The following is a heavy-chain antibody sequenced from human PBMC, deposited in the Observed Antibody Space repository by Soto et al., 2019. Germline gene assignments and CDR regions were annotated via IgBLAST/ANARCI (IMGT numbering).Heavy chain of an antibody. D-gene: IGHD5-12*01. CDR1: GFTFSSYA. Sequence: EVQLLESGGGLVQPGGSLRLSCAASGFTFSSYAMTWVRQAPGKGLEWVSGISGSGGSTYYADSVKGRFTISRDNSKNTLYLQINSLRAEDTAVDYWAEAQCSGDEVALNCDSWGQGTLVTVSS. CDR2: ISGSGGST. CDR3: AEAQCSGDEVALNCDS. J-gene: IGHJ4*02. V-gene: IGHV3-23*01.